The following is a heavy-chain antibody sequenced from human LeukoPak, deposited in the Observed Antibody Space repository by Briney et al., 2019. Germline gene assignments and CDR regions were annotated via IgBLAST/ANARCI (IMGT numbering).Heavy chain of an antibody. CDR1: GYTFTSYG. V-gene: IGHV1-18*01. J-gene: IGHJ4*02. CDR3: ARGGTGWSRDH. CDR2: ISTYNGYT. D-gene: IGHD6-19*01. Sequence: ASVKVSCKASGYTFTSYGIGWVRQAPGQGLEWMGWISTYNGYTNYAQNLQGRVTMTTDTSTSTAYMELRSLRSDDTAVYYCARGGTGWSRDHWGQGTLVTVSS.